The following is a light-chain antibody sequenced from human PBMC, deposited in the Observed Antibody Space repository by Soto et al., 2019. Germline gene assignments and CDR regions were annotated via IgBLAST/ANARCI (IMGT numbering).Light chain of an antibody. Sequence: QSVLTQPPSVSAAPGQTVTISCSGGISNIGNNYVSWYQQVPGTAPKLLIKDNDKRPSEIPDRFSGSKSGTSATLDITGLQTGDEANYYCGTLDSSLSAVVFGGGTKLTVL. CDR1: ISNIGNNY. CDR3: GTLDSSLSAVV. CDR2: DND. J-gene: IGLJ2*01. V-gene: IGLV1-51*01.